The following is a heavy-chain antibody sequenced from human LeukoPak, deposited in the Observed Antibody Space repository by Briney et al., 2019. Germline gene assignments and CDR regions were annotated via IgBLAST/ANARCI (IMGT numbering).Heavy chain of an antibody. CDR1: GGSFSGYY. CDR3: ARGPYSSGWYPVGYFQH. J-gene: IGHJ1*01. D-gene: IGHD6-19*01. Sequence: SETLSLTCAVYGGSFSGYYWSWIRQPPGKGLERIGEINQSGSTNYNPSLKSRVTISVDTSKNQFSLKLSSVTAADTAVYYCARGPYSSGWYPVGYFQHWGQGTLVTVSS. V-gene: IGHV4-34*01. CDR2: INQSGST.